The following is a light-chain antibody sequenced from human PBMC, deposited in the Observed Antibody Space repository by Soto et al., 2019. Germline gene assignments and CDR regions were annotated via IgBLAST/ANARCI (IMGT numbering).Light chain of an antibody. CDR3: HQYNYWPT. CDR1: QSVSSNF. V-gene: IGKV3-20*01. CDR2: AAS. Sequence: EIVLTQSPGTLSLSPGDRATLSCRASQSVSSNFLAWYQQKPGQAPRLLIYAASSRATGIPDRFSGSGSGTEFTLTVSRLEPEDFAVYYCHQYNYWPTFGQGTKVDI. J-gene: IGKJ1*01.